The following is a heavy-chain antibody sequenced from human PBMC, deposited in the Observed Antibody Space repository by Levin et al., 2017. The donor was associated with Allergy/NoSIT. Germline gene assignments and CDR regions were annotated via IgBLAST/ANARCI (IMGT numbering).Heavy chain of an antibody. V-gene: IGHV1-2*02. CDR3: ARDKSYRDTAGSYDS. CDR1: GYSFSDYY. J-gene: IGHJ5*01. D-gene: IGHD2-8*02. CDR2: INPNSGCT. Sequence: GESLKISCKASGYSFSDYYIHWVRQAPGQGLEWMGRINPNSGCTNYAQTFQGSVTMTRDTSTCSAYMELSRLTSDDTAVYYCARDKSYRDTAGSYDSWGQGTLVTVSS.